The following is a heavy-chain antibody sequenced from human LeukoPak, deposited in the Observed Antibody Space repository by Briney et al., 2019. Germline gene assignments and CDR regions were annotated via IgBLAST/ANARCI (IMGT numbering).Heavy chain of an antibody. D-gene: IGHD3-22*01. V-gene: IGHV4-4*07. J-gene: IGHJ4*02. Sequence: SETLSLTGTVSGGSINRYYWGWIRQPAGKGLEWVGRIYTSGSTNYNPSLKSRVSMSVDTSKNQFSLKLSSVTAADTAVYYCAKFFTTDYYFDYWGQGTLVTVSS. CDR3: AKFFTTDYYFDY. CDR2: IYTSGST. CDR1: GGSINRYY.